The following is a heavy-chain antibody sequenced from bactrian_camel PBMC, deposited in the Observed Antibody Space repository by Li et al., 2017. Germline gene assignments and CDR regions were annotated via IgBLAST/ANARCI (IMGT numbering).Heavy chain of an antibody. Sequence: VQLVESGGGSVNAGGSLTLSCAAAGSGYISGTACLAWFRVIPGKERTGIAAIAPATGTTFYSDSVKGRFTISREGPTIYLQMNNLEPDDTGVYYCATSTHWGKWANPSFAEYWGHGTQVTVS. CDR2: IAPATGTT. CDR3: ATSTHWGKWANPSFAEY. D-gene: IGHD5*01. J-gene: IGHJ4*01. V-gene: IGHV3-3*01. CDR1: GYISGTAC.